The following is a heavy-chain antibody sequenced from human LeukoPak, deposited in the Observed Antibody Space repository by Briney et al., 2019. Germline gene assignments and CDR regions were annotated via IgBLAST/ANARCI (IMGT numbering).Heavy chain of an antibody. D-gene: IGHD6-13*01. Sequence: SQTLSLTCTVSGGSISSGGYYWSWIRQHPGKGLEWIGYIYYSGSTYYNPSLKSRVTISVDTSKNQFSLKLSSVTAADTAVYYCARGRGYSSSWYLDYWGQGILVAVSP. V-gene: IGHV4-31*03. CDR1: GGSISSGGYY. CDR3: ARGRGYSSSWYLDY. J-gene: IGHJ4*02. CDR2: IYYSGST.